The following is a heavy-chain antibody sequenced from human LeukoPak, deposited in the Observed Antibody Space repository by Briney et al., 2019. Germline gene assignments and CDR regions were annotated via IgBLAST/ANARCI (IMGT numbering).Heavy chain of an antibody. V-gene: IGHV4-61*02. CDR1: DASISSGTYY. CDR3: AGSTMVRGDPGLFDY. D-gene: IGHD3-10*01. J-gene: IGHJ4*02. Sequence: PSETLSLTCTVSDASISSGTYYWSWIRQPAGKGLEWIGRFYISGSTNYNPSLESRVTISVDTSKNQIFLKVSSVTAAHTALYYCAGSTMVRGDPGLFDYWGQGTLVTVSS. CDR2: FYISGST.